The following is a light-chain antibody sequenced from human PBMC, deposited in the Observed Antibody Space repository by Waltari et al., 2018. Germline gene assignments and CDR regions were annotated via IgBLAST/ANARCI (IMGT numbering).Light chain of an antibody. V-gene: IGKV2-30*01. Sequence: DVVLTQSPLSLSVTLGQSASVSCRSSQSLAFSDGKTYLNWFHQRPGQSPRRLIYKVSNRESGVPDRISGSGSGTDFALKISRVEAEDVGVYCCMEGAQWYTFGQGTKLEIK. CDR1: QSLAFSDGKTY. J-gene: IGKJ2*01. CDR2: KVS. CDR3: MEGAQWYT.